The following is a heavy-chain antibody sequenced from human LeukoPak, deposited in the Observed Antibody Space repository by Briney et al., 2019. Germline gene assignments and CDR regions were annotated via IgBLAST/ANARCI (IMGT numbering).Heavy chain of an antibody. J-gene: IGHJ4*02. D-gene: IGHD5-18*01. CDR3: AKDRGYSYGFDY. CDR1: GFTFDDYA. V-gene: IGHV3-9*01. Sequence: PGGSLRLSCAASGFTFDDYAMHWVRQAPGKGLEWVSGISWNSGSIGYADSVKGRFTISRDNAKNSLYLQMNSLRAEDTALYYCAKDRGYSYGFDYWGQGTLVTVSS. CDR2: ISWNSGSI.